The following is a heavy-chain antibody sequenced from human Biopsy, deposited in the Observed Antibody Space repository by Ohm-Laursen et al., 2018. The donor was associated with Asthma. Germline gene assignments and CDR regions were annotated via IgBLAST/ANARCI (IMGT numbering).Heavy chain of an antibody. CDR2: IIPIFGTT. Sequence: SVKVSCKASVGTFSSYAISWVRQAPGQGLEWMGGIIPIFGTTNYAQKFQGRVTITADESTSTAYMELSSLRSEDTAVYYCARDPHNSYLVSLRTKFNYYYYGMDVWGQGTTVTVSS. J-gene: IGHJ6*02. V-gene: IGHV1-69*13. CDR1: VGTFSSYA. CDR3: ARDPHNSYLVSLRTKFNYYYYGMDV. D-gene: IGHD1-7*01.